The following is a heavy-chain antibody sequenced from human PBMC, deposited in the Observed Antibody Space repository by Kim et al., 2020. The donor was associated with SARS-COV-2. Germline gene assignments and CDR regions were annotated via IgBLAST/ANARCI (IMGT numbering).Heavy chain of an antibody. D-gene: IGHD6-13*01. CDR3: AKDQRQQVYYFDY. Sequence: GGSLRLSCAASGFTFSSYGMHWVRQAPGKGLEWVAVISYDGSNKYYADSVKGRSTISRDNSKNTLYLQMNSLRAEDTAVYYCAKDQRQQVYYFDYWGQGTLVTVSS. CDR1: GFTFSSYG. J-gene: IGHJ4*02. V-gene: IGHV3-30*18. CDR2: ISYDGSNK.